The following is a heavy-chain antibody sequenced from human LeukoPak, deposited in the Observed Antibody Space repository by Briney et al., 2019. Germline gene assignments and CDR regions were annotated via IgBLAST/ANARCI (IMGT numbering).Heavy chain of an antibody. Sequence: KSSETLSLTCAVYGGSFSGYYWSWIRQPPGKGLEWIGEINHSGSTNYNPSLKSRVTISVDTSKNQFSLKLSSVTAADTAVYYCARAWLGMDVWGQGTTVTVSS. D-gene: IGHD5-12*01. CDR1: GGSFSGYY. J-gene: IGHJ6*02. CDR2: INHSGST. CDR3: ARAWLGMDV. V-gene: IGHV4-34*01.